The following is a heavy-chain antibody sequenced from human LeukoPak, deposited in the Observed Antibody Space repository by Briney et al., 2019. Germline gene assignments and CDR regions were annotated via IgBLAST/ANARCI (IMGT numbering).Heavy chain of an antibody. D-gene: IGHD3-10*01. CDR1: GFTFSSYW. Sequence: GGSLRLSCAASGFTFSSYWMHWVRQAPGKWLVWVSRINSDGTTTNYADSVKGRFTISRDNAKNTLYLQMSSLRVEDTAVYYCANSRYSGIADYWGQGTLVTVSS. J-gene: IGHJ4*02. CDR3: ANSRYSGIADY. CDR2: INSDGTTT. V-gene: IGHV3-74*01.